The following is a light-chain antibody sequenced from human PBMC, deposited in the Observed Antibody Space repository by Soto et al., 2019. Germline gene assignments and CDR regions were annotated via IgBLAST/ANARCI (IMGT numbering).Light chain of an antibody. J-gene: IGKJ4*01. CDR3: LQDYSYPLA. CDR1: QGIRND. V-gene: IGKV1-6*01. Sequence: AIQITQSPSSLSASVGYRVTLTCRASQGIRNDLGWYQQKPGKAPKVLIYAASTLQSGVPSRFSGSGFGTDFTLTISSLQPDDFATYYCLQDYSYPLAFGGGTKV. CDR2: AAS.